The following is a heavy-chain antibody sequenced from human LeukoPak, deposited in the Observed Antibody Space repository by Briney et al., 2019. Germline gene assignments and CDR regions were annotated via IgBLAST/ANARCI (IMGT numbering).Heavy chain of an antibody. D-gene: IGHD3-3*01. J-gene: IGHJ5*02. CDR2: IYYSGST. CDR1: GGSISSYY. V-gene: IGHV4-59*08. Sequence: SETLSLTCTVSGGSISSYYWSWIRQPPGKGLEWIGYIYYSGSTNYNPSLKSRVTISVDTSKNQFSLKLSSVTAADTAVYYRARHYDFWSGYYRSPNNWFDPWGQGTLVTVSS. CDR3: ARHYDFWSGYYRSPNNWFDP.